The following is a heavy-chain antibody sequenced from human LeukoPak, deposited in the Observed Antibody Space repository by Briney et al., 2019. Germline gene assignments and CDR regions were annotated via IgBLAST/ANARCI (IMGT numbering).Heavy chain of an antibody. V-gene: IGHV4-38-2*02. CDR1: GYSISSGYY. J-gene: IGHJ4*02. Sequence: PSETLSLTCTVSGYSISSGYYWGWIRQPPGKGLEWIGSIYHSGSTYYNPSLKSRVTISVDTSKHQFSLKLSSVTAADTAVYYCARGLSNYDFWSGYYVYYFDYWGQGTLVTVSS. D-gene: IGHD3-3*01. CDR3: ARGLSNYDFWSGYYVYYFDY. CDR2: IYHSGST.